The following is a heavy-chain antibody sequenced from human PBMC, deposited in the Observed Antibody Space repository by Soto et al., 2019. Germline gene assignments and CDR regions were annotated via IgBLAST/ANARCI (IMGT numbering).Heavy chain of an antibody. D-gene: IGHD3-10*01. J-gene: IGHJ4*02. Sequence: EVHLVESGGGLVKPGGSLRLSCEASAFSFGSHTMNWVRQAPGKGLEWVSSINSGGSRSYYADSVKGRFTISRDNAKNSLYLQMNSLRAEDAAIYYCSREVQPEVRREYDYWGQGALVTVSS. CDR2: INSGGSRS. CDR3: SREVQPEVRREYDY. V-gene: IGHV3-21*01. CDR1: AFSFGSHT.